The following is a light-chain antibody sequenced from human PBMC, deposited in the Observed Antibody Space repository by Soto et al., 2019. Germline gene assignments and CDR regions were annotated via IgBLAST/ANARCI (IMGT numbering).Light chain of an antibody. V-gene: IGKV1-33*01. CDR2: DDS. CDR1: QNISNY. J-gene: IGKJ1*01. Sequence: DIQMTQSPSSLSASVGDRVTITCQARQNISNYLNWYQQKPGKAPKLLIYDDSNFETGVSSRFSGSGSGTDFTFTISSLQSQDIASYYCQQYDELHQTFGQGTKVEIK. CDR3: QQYDELHQT.